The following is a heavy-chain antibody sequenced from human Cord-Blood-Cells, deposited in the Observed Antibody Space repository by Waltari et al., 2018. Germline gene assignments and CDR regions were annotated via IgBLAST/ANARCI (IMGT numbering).Heavy chain of an antibody. CDR2: ISYDGSNK. CDR3: ANQGI. CDR1: GFTFSSYG. V-gene: IGHV3-30*18. Sequence: QVQLVESGGGVVQPGRSLRLSCAASGFTFSSYGMHWVRQAPGKGLEWVAVISYDGSNKYYADSVKGRFTISRDNSKNTLYLQMNSLRAEDTAVYYCANQGIWGQGTMVTVSS. J-gene: IGHJ3*02.